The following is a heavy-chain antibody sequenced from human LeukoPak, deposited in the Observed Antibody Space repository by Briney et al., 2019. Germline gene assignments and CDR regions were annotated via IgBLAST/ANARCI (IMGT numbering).Heavy chain of an antibody. V-gene: IGHV3-21*01. CDR3: ASGYSYGSPRWGFDY. J-gene: IGHJ4*02. CDR1: GFTFSSYS. Sequence: GGSLRLSCAASGFTFSSYSMNWVRQAPGKGLEWVSSIGSSSSYIYYADSVKGRFTISRDNAKNSLYLQMNSLRAGDTAVYYCASGYSYGSPRWGFDYWGQGTLVTVSS. D-gene: IGHD5-18*01. CDR2: IGSSSSYI.